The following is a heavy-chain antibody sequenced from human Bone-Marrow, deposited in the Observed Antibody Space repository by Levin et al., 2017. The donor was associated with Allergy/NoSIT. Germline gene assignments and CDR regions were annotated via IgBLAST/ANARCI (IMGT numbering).Heavy chain of an antibody. CDR2: ISGSGGST. J-gene: IGHJ4*02. CDR3: AKTQERYCSGGSCTHFGY. D-gene: IGHD2-15*01. Sequence: GSLKISCAASGFTFSSYAMSWVRQAPGKGLEWVSAISGSGGSTYYADSVKGRFTISRDNSKNTLYLQMNSLRAEDTAVYYCAKTQERYCSGGSCTHFGYWGQGTLVTVSS. V-gene: IGHV3-23*01. CDR1: GFTFSSYA.